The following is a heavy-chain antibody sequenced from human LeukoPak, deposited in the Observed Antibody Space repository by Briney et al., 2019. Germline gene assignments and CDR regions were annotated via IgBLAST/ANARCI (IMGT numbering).Heavy chain of an antibody. CDR3: VRDLGDWLSDY. CDR2: MYYKGET. D-gene: IGHD2-21*02. J-gene: IGHJ4*02. CDR1: GGPIYSRSYY. Sequence: SETLSLTCTVSGGPIYSRSYYWGWVRRPPGRGLEWIGSMYYKGETYLNPSLKSRVTISHTSKNQFSLKLKSVTAADTAVYYCVRDLGDWLSDYWGQGTLVTVSS. V-gene: IGHV4-39*07.